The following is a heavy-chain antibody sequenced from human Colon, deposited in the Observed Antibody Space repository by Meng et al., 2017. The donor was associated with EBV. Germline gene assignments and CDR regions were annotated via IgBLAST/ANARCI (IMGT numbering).Heavy chain of an antibody. D-gene: IGHD2-2*01. CDR1: GGSISTSDW. CDR2: IYRGGGT. V-gene: IGHV4-4*03. Sequence: VQLAARGPGLGDAPGTLSPTCCGAGGSISTSDWWSWVRQPPGKGLEWIGEIYRGGGTNYNPSSKSRVTISVDTSNNHFSLKLSYVTAADTAVYYCARVRVIPAAVGFDYWGQGTLVTVSS. J-gene: IGHJ4*02. CDR3: ARVRVIPAAVGFDY.